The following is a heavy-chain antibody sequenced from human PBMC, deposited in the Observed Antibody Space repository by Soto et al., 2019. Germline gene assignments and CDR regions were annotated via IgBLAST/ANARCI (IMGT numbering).Heavy chain of an antibody. D-gene: IGHD5-12*01. CDR3: AREGGGYDSYFDY. CDR2: ISSSSSYI. CDR1: GFTFSSYS. Sequence: VQLVESGGGVVQPGRSLRLSCAASGFTFSSYSMNWVRQAPGKGLEWVSSISSSSSYIYYADSVKGRFTISRDNAKNSLYLQMNSLRAEDTAVYYCAREGGGYDSYFDYWGQGTLVTVSS. J-gene: IGHJ4*02. V-gene: IGHV3-21*01.